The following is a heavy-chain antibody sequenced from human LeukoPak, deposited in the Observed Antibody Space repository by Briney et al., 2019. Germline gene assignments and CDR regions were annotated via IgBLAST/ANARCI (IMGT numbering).Heavy chain of an antibody. Sequence: SETLSLTCTVSGGSISSYYWSWIRQPPGKGLEWIGYIYYSGSTNYNPSLKSRVTISVDTSKNQFSLKLSSVTAADTAVYYCARSIVVVPVFDYWGQRTLVTVSS. CDR2: IYYSGST. CDR3: ARSIVVVPVFDY. CDR1: GGSISSYY. D-gene: IGHD2-2*01. V-gene: IGHV4-59*08. J-gene: IGHJ4*02.